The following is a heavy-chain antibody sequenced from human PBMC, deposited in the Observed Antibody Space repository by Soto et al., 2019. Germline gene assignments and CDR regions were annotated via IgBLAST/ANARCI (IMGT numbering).Heavy chain of an antibody. J-gene: IGHJ5*02. V-gene: IGHV4-59*01. CDR2: IFYSGST. CDR3: ARAPAAARFSFDP. Sequence: SETLSLTCAVSGGSITNYYWHWIRQPPGKGLEWIGYIFYSGSTHYNPSLKSRVTISVDSSKNQFSLRLTSVTAADTAVYYCARAPAAARFSFDPWGQGTLVTVSS. CDR1: GGSITNYY. D-gene: IGHD6-25*01.